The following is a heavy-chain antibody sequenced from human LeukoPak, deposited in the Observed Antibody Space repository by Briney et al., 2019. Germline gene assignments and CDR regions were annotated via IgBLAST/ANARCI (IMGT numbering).Heavy chain of an antibody. D-gene: IGHD2-2*01. CDR2: INPNSGGT. J-gene: IGHJ4*02. CDR1: GYILTGYY. CDR3: ARDYCSSTSCLFDY. V-gene: IGHV1-2*06. Sequence: ASVTVSCKASGYILTGYYMHWVRQAPGQGLEWMGRINPNSGGTNYAQRFQGRVTMTRDTSISTAYMELSRLTSDDTAVYYCARDYCSSTSCLFDYWGQGTLVTVSS.